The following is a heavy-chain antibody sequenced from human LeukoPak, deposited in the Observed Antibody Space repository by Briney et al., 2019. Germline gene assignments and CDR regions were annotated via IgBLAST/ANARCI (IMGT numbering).Heavy chain of an antibody. Sequence: GGSLRLSCVASGFTFSTYWVHWVRQAPGKGPVWVSRIKSDGSSTSYGDSVKGRFTISRDNAKNTLYLQMNSLRAEDTAVYYCSRGTPVAGASYYGMDVWGQGTTVTVSS. D-gene: IGHD6-19*01. J-gene: IGHJ6*02. CDR2: IKSDGSST. CDR3: SRGTPVAGASYYGMDV. V-gene: IGHV3-74*01. CDR1: GFTFSTYW.